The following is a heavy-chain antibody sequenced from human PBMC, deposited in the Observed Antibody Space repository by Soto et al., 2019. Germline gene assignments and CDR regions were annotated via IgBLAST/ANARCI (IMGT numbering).Heavy chain of an antibody. V-gene: IGHV4-4*02. CDR1: GGSISSSNW. CDR2: IYHSGST. J-gene: IGHJ5*02. D-gene: IGHD6-6*01. CDR3: AKVGTLIAPQFDP. Sequence: PSETLSLTCAVSGGSISSSNWWSWVRQPPGKGLEWIGEIYHSGSTNYNPSPKSRVTISVDKSKNQFSLKLSSVTAADTAVYYCAKVGTLIAPQFDPWGQGTLVTVSS.